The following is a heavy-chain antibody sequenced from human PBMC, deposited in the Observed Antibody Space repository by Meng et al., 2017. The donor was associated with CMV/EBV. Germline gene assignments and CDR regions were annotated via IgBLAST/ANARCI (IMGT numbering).Heavy chain of an antibody. CDR3: VRSSGWSLFDY. CDR2: VNSNNDAT. CDR1: GFTFSDYY. D-gene: IGHD6-19*01. V-gene: IGHV1-2*02. Sequence: QGQLVQFGAEIKKPGASVKVSCTTSGFTFSDYYIHWVRQAPGQGLEWMGWVNSNNDATNYARKFQGRVSMTRDTSISTAHMELSRLMSDDTAVYYCVRSSGWSLFDYWGQGTLVTVSS. J-gene: IGHJ4*02.